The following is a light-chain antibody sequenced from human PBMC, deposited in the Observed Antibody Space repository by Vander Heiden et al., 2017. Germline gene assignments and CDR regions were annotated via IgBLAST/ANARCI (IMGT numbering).Light chain of an antibody. CDR2: DAS. CDR3: QQRSNGHVMYT. CDR1: QSVSSY. J-gene: IGKJ2*01. V-gene: IGKV3D-11*02. Sequence: EIVLTQSPATLSLSPGERATLSCRASQSVSSYLAWYQQKPGQAPRLLIYDASNRATGIKARFSGSGDGTDFTLTISSREPEDFAVYYCQQRSNGHVMYTFGQGTKLXIK.